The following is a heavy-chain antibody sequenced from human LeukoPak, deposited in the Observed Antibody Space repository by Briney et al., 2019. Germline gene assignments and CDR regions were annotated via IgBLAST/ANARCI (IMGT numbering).Heavy chain of an antibody. D-gene: IGHD4/OR15-4a*01. CDR3: GRMISANFYFYYGMDV. J-gene: IGHJ6*02. CDR2: ISYSGNT. Sequence: SETLSLTCTVSGNSISSSSSYWGWIRQPPGKGLEWIGTISYSGNTYYNPSLKSRVGTSVDTSKNQFPLKLSSVTAADTAVYYCGRMISANFYFYYGMDVWGQGTTVTVSS. CDR1: GNSISSSSSY. V-gene: IGHV4-39*01.